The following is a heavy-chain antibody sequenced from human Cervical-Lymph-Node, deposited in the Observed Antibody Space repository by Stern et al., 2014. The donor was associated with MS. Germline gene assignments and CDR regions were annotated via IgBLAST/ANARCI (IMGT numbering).Heavy chain of an antibody. CDR3: AHSRVYYDTIGSRAFDV. D-gene: IGHD3-22*01. CDR1: GFTLSTSGDG. CDR2: IYWDDDH. J-gene: IGHJ3*01. Sequence: QVNLKESGPTLVKPTQPLTLSCTFSGFTLSTSGDGVGWLRPSPGKALEWLALIYWDDDHRYSPSLGRVLTIAKDTSRNQVVLTLTNVDPADTATYDFAHSRVYYDTIGSRAFDVWGQGTMVIVSS. V-gene: IGHV2-5*02.